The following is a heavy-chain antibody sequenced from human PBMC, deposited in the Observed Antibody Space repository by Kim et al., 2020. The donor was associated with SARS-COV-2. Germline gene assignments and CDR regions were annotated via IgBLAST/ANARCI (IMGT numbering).Heavy chain of an antibody. CDR3: AREYYDFWSGRHYYYMDV. J-gene: IGHJ6*03. CDR2: IGTAGDT. V-gene: IGHV3-13*01. D-gene: IGHD3-3*01. Sequence: GGSLRLSCAASGFTFSSYDMHWVRQATGKGLEWVSAIGTAGDTYYPGSVKGRFTISRENAKNSLYLQMNSLRAGDTAVYYCAREYYDFWSGRHYYYMDVWGKGTTVTVSS. CDR1: GFTFSSYD.